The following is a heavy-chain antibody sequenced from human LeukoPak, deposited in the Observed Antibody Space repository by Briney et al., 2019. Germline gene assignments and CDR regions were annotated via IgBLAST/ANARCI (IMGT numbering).Heavy chain of an antibody. CDR1: GGTIHSYY. Sequence: SETLSLTCSVSGGTIHSYYWSWIRQPPGKALEFIGYIYTGGSTNYNPSLKRRVAISVDTSKNQFSLRLNSVTAADTAVYYCARRSNYFAYWGQGTLVTVSS. V-gene: IGHV4-4*09. CDR2: IYTGGST. CDR3: ARRSNYFAY. D-gene: IGHD4-11*01. J-gene: IGHJ4*02.